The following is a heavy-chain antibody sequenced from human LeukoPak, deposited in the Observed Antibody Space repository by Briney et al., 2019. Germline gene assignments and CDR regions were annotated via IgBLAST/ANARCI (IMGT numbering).Heavy chain of an antibody. CDR3: ASETFVAAAGPFDP. Sequence: SETLSLTCAVYGGSFSGYYWSWIRQHPGKGLEWIGYIYYSGSTYYNPSLKSRVSITVDTSKNQFSLKLSSVTAADTAVYYCASETFVAAAGPFDPWGQGTLVTVSS. CDR1: GGSFSGYY. D-gene: IGHD6-13*01. CDR2: IYYSGST. J-gene: IGHJ5*02. V-gene: IGHV4-31*11.